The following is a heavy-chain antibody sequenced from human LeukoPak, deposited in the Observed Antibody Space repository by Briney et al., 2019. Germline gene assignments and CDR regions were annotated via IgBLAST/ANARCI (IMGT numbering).Heavy chain of an antibody. CDR2: IDQDGSEK. CDR3: ARDRPFGVSGAFDI. V-gene: IGHV3-7*01. CDR1: RFTFSNYW. J-gene: IGHJ3*02. D-gene: IGHD5/OR15-5a*01. Sequence: PGGSLRLSCAASRFTFSNYWMSWVRQAPGKGLEWVANIDQDGSEKYYAESVKGRFTISRDNAKNSLYLQINSLRAEDTAVYYCARDRPFGVSGAFDIWGQGTMVTVSS.